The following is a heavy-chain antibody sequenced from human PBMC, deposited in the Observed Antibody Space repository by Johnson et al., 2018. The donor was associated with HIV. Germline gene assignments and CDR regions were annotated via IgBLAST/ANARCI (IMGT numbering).Heavy chain of an antibody. CDR2: ISYDGSNK. V-gene: IGHV3-30*04. D-gene: IGHD3-3*01. J-gene: IGHJ3*02. CDR1: GFTFSSYA. CDR3: ARDRRITIFGSGRAVQSNDAFDI. Sequence: VQLVESGGGVVQPGRSLRLSCAASGFTFSSYAMHWVRQAPGKGLEWVAVISYDGSNKYYADSVKGRFTISRDNSKNTLYLQMNSLRAEDTAVYYCARDRRITIFGSGRAVQSNDAFDIWGQGTTVTVSS.